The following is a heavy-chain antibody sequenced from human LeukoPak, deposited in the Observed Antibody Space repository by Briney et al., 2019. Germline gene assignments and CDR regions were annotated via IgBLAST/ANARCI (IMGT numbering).Heavy chain of an antibody. J-gene: IGHJ4*02. CDR3: TRGGTMILVVSAFDY. Sequence: GGSLRLSCTASGFTFGDYAMSWVRQAPGEGLEWVGFIRSKTYGGTTQYAASVKGRFTISRDDSKSIAYLQMNSLKTEDTAVYYCTRGGTMILVVSAFDYWGQGTLVTVSS. CDR2: IRSKTYGGTT. D-gene: IGHD3-22*01. CDR1: GFTFGDYA. V-gene: IGHV3-49*04.